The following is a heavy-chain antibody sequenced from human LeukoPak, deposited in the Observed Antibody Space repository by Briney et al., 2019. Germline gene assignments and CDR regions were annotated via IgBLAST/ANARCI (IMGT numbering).Heavy chain of an antibody. V-gene: IGHV4-31*03. Sequence: SQTLSLTCTVSGGSISSSGYYWSWLRQHPGKGLEWIGYIYYSGTTYYNPSLKSRVTISVDTSKNQFSLKLFSVTAADAAVYYCARDRGYTYGAGYYYGMDVWGQGTTVTVSS. J-gene: IGHJ6*02. D-gene: IGHD5-18*01. CDR1: GGSISSSGYY. CDR2: IYYSGTT. CDR3: ARDRGYTYGAGYYYGMDV.